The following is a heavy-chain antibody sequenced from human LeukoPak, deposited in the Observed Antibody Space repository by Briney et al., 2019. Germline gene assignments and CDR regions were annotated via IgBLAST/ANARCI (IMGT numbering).Heavy chain of an antibody. J-gene: IGHJ4*02. CDR1: GSTFSSYE. Sequence: PGGSLRLSCAASGSTFSSYEMNWVRQAPGKGLEWVSYISSSGSTIYYADSVKGRFTTSRDNAKNSLYLQMNSLRAEDTAVYYCATWGYYDSSGYSPDFDYWGQGTLVTVSS. CDR2: ISSSGSTI. CDR3: ATWGYYDSSGYSPDFDY. D-gene: IGHD3-22*01. V-gene: IGHV3-48*03.